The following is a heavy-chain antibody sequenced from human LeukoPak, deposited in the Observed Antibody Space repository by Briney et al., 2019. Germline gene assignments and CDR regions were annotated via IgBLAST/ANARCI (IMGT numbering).Heavy chain of an antibody. Sequence: SETLSLTCTVSGNSFGDYYWSWIRQPAGKGLEWIGRIYTSGSTTYNPSLKSRVTMSVDTSKSQFSLNLMSVTAADTAVYYCARVNVPMYYYMDVWGKGTTVTVSS. CDR1: GNSFGDYY. D-gene: IGHD6-6*01. CDR3: ARVNVPMYYYMDV. V-gene: IGHV4-4*07. J-gene: IGHJ6*03. CDR2: IYTSGST.